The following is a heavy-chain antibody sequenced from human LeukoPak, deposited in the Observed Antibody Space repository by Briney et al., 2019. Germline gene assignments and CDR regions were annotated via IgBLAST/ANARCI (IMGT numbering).Heavy chain of an antibody. D-gene: IGHD2-2*01. CDR3: ARRTVVVPAAVRGFDY. CDR1: GGTFSGYY. J-gene: IGHJ4*02. CDR2: INHSGST. Sequence: SETLSLTCAVYGGTFSGYYWSWIRQPPGKGLEWIGEINHSGSTYYNPSLKSRVTISVDTSKNQFSLKLSSVTAADTAVYYCARRTVVVPAAVRGFDYWDQGTLVTVSS. V-gene: IGHV4-34*01.